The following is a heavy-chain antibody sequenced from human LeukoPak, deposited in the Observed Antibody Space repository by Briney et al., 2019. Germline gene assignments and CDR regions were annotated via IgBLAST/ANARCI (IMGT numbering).Heavy chain of an antibody. V-gene: IGHV3-7*01. CDR3: VGGPGY. Sequence: GGSLRLSCAASGFTFSNYWMSWVRQAPGKGLEWVANIKKDASEKHYVDSVRGRFTISRDNAKNSLYVQMNSLRAEDTAVYYCVGGPGYWGQGTLVTVSS. J-gene: IGHJ4*02. D-gene: IGHD3-10*01. CDR1: GFTFSNYW. CDR2: IKKDASEK.